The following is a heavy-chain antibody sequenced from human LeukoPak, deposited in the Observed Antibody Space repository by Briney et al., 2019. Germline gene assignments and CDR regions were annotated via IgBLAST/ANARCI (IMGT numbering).Heavy chain of an antibody. J-gene: IGHJ3*02. CDR2: IFPDDSDT. CDR1: GYSFTSYW. CDR3: ARPHVETAMLRGNDAFDI. D-gene: IGHD5-18*01. V-gene: IGHV5-51*01. Sequence: GESLKISCKGSGYSFTSYWIGWVRQMPGKGLEWMGIIFPDDSDTRYSPSFQGQVTISADKSISTAYLQWSSLKASDTAMYYCARPHVETAMLRGNDAFDIWGQGTMVTVSS.